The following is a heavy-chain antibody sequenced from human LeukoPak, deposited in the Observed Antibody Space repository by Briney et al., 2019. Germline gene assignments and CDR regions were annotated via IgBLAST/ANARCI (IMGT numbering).Heavy chain of an antibody. J-gene: IGHJ6*02. CDR2: ISSNGGST. CDR3: VKDLYGDYFPYYYGMDV. D-gene: IGHD4-17*01. CDR1: GFTFSSYA. V-gene: IGHV3-64D*06. Sequence: GGSLRPSCSASGFTFSSYAMHWVRQAPGKGLEYVSAISSNGGSTYYADSVKGRFTISRDNSKNTLYLQMSSLRAEDTAVYYCVKDLYGDYFPYYYGMDVWGQGTTVTVSS.